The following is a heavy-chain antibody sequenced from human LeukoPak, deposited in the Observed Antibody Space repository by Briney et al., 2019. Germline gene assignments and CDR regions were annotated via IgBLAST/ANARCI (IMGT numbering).Heavy chain of an antibody. CDR1: GFTFSSYW. D-gene: IGHD6-13*01. V-gene: IGHV3-7*01. CDR3: AREGIAAAGDY. CDR2: IKQDGSEK. J-gene: IGHJ4*02. Sequence: GGSLRLSCAASGFTFSSYWMSWVRQAPGKGLEWVANIKQDGSEKYYVDSVKGRFTISRDNAKNSLYLRMNRLRAEDTAVYFCAREGIAAAGDYWGQGTLVTVSS.